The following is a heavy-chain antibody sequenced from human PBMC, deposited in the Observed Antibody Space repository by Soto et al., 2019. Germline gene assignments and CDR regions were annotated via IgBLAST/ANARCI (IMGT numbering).Heavy chain of an antibody. D-gene: IGHD3-9*01. CDR1: GFTFSSYS. CDR2: ISSSSSYI. Sequence: VQLVESGGGLVKPGGSLRLSCAASGFTFSSYSMNWVRQAPGKGLEWVSSISSSSSYIYYADSVKGRFTISRDNAKNSLYLQMNSLRAEDTAVYYCARDPQYYDILTGYSNYYYYYMDVWGKGTTVTVSS. J-gene: IGHJ6*03. V-gene: IGHV3-21*01. CDR3: ARDPQYYDILTGYSNYYYYYMDV.